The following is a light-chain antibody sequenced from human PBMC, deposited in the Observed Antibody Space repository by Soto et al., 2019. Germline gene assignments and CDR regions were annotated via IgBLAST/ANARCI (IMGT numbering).Light chain of an antibody. CDR2: GAS. CDR3: QHYDHLPPFT. J-gene: IGKJ3*01. CDR1: QDIRKY. Sequence: DIQMTQSPSSLSASVGDRVTITCQASQDIRKYLSWYQQKPGRAPKLLIYGASNLETGVPSRFSGSGYGTDFPFTISSLQPEDIGTYYCQHYDHLPPFTFGPGTKVAIK. V-gene: IGKV1-33*01.